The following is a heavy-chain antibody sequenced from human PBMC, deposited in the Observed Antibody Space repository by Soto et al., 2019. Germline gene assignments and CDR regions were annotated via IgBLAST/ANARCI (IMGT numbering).Heavy chain of an antibody. J-gene: IGHJ6*02. CDR3: TLSYCYSYYYYYGMDC. D-gene: IGHD2-15*01. V-gene: IGHV5-51*01. CDR2: IHPGDSDT. Sequence: GESLKISCVGSGFSFSRYTVGWVRQVPGKGLEWMGVIHPGDSDTIYSPSFQGQVTISADKSISTAYLQWSSLKASDTAMYYCTLSYCYSYYYYYGMDCWGQGTTVTVSS. CDR1: GFSFSRYT.